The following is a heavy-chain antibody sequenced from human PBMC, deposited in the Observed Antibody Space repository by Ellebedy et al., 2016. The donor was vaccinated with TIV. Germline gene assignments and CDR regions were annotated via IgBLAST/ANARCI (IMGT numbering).Heavy chain of an antibody. V-gene: IGHV3-23*01. CDR1: GFTFSSYA. CDR2: ISGSGGGT. D-gene: IGHD2-15*01. CDR3: AKAQTPDFYGLDV. Sequence: PGGSLRLSCTASGFTFSSYAMSWVRQAPGKGLEWVSVISGSGGGTYYADSVKGRFTNSRDNSRTTLSLEMNSLRVEDTAVYYCAKAQTPDFYGLDVWGQGTTVTVSS. J-gene: IGHJ6*02.